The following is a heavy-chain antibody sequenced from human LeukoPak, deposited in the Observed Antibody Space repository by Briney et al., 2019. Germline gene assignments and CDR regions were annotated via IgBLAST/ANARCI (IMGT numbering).Heavy chain of an antibody. V-gene: IGHV3-23*01. CDR1: GFTFTSYA. J-gene: IGHJ4*02. D-gene: IGHD2-8*01. CDR2: VSGTGFTI. Sequence: TGGSLRLSCAASGFTFTSYAMSWVRQAPGKGLEWVSAVSGTGFTIYYADSVKVRFIVSRDNSKNTVYLQMNSLRGEDTAVYYCAKELMGFDYWGQGTLVTVS. CDR3: AKELMGFDY.